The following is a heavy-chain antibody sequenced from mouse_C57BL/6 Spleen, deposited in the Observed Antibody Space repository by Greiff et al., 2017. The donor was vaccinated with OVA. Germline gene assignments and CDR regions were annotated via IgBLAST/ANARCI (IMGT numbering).Heavy chain of an antibody. V-gene: IGHV7-1*01. D-gene: IGHD1-1*01. J-gene: IGHJ4*01. CDR2: SRNKANDYTT. CDR3: ARVLRGYYAMDY. Sequence: EVKLVDSGGGLVQSGRSLRLSCATSGFTFSDFYMEWVRQAPGKGLEWIAASRNKANDYTTEYSASVKGRFIVSRDTSQSILYLQMNALRAEDTAIYYCARVLRGYYAMDYWGQGTSVTVSS. CDR1: GFTFSDFY.